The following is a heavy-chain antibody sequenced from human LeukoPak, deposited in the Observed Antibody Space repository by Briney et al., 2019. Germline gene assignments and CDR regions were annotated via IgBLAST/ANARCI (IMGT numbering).Heavy chain of an antibody. D-gene: IGHD6-19*01. V-gene: IGHV4-39*07. J-gene: IGHJ5*02. CDR3: ARGLGIAVAGTESWFDP. Sequence: PSETLSLTCTVSGGSISSSSYYWGWIRQPPGKGLEWIGSIYHSGSTYYNPSLKSRVTISVDTSKNQFSLKLSSVTAADTAVYYCARGLGIAVAGTESWFDPWGQGTLVTVSS. CDR1: GGSISSSSYY. CDR2: IYHSGST.